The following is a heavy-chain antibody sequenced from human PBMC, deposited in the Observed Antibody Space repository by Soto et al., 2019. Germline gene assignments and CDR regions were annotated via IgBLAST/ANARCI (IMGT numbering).Heavy chain of an antibody. CDR1: GYTFSNFG. CDR2: ISPYNGNT. D-gene: IGHD2-8*01. CDR3: ASDRLGVSVTGAGFDS. V-gene: IGHV1-18*01. Sequence: QVQLVQSGGEVKKPGASVKVSCKASGYTFSNFGLSWVRQAPGQGLELMGWISPYNGNTNYAQKLQGRLTMTTDTSTSTAYMELRSLRSDDTAVYYCASDRLGVSVTGAGFDSWGQGTLVTVSS. J-gene: IGHJ4*02.